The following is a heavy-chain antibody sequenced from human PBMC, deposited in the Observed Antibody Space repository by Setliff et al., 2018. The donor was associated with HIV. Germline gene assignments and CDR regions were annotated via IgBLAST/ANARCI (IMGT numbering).Heavy chain of an antibody. CDR2: IYSTDTT. Sequence: SSETLSLTCTVSAVSIGGYSWSWIRQSPGKGLEWIGSIYSTDTTNHNPSLESRVTISVDKSKNQFSLKLNSVTAADTAVYYCARLGAVAGPPEDNWGQGTLVTVSS. CDR1: AVSIGGYS. CDR3: ARLGAVAGPPEDN. J-gene: IGHJ4*02. V-gene: IGHV4-4*09. D-gene: IGHD6-19*01.